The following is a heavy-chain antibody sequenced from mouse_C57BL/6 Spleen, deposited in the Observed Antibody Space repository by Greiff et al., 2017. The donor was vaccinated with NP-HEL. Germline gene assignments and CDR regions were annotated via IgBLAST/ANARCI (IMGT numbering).Heavy chain of an antibody. Sequence: VQLQQSGPELVKPGASVKISCKASGYSFTSYYIHWVKQRPGQGLEWIGWIYPGSGNTKYNEKFKGKATLTADTSSSTAYMQLSSLTSEDSAVYYCARGYYGLYAMVYWGQGTSVTVSS. V-gene: IGHV1-66*01. CDR3: ARGYYGLYAMVY. CDR2: IYPGSGNT. J-gene: IGHJ4*01. D-gene: IGHD1-1*01. CDR1: GYSFTSYY.